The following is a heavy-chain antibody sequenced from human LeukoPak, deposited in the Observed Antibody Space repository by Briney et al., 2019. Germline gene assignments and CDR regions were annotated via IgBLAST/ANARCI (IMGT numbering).Heavy chain of an antibody. Sequence: GGTLRLSCAASGFTFSSYAMSWVRQAPGKGLECVSTISNNGGTTYYADSVKGRFTNSRDNAKNSLYLQMNSLRAEDTAVYYCAREIVGTHKSRFDPWGQGTLVTVSS. J-gene: IGHJ5*02. CDR1: GFTFSSYA. CDR2: ISNNGGTT. CDR3: AREIVGTHKSRFDP. V-gene: IGHV3-23*01. D-gene: IGHD1-26*01.